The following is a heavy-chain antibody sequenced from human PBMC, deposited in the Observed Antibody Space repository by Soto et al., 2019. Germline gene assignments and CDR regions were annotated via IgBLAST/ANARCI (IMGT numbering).Heavy chain of an antibody. CDR3: VGVHRDRYNY. Sequence: PGGSLRLSCAASGFSFNNYWMFWVRQPPGKGLVWVSHINSDGSTRTYADSVKGRFTISRDNAKNTLNLQMNSLGAEDTALYYCVGVHRDRYNYWGQGTLVTVSS. D-gene: IGHD5-12*01. CDR1: GFSFNNYW. CDR2: INSDGSTR. V-gene: IGHV3-74*01. J-gene: IGHJ1*01.